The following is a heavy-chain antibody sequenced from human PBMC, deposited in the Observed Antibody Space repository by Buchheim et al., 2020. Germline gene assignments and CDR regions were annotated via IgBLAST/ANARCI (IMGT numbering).Heavy chain of an antibody. J-gene: IGHJ5*02. D-gene: IGHD5-18*01. V-gene: IGHV4-34*01. CDR3: ARIQLWLKNWFDP. CDR1: GGSFSGYY. CDR2: INHSGST. Sequence: QVQLQQWGAGLLKPSETLSLTCAVYGGSFSGYYWSWIRQPPGKGLEWIGEINHSGSTNYNPSLKSRVTISVDTAKNQFSLKLSSVTAADTAVYYCARIQLWLKNWFDPWGQGTL.